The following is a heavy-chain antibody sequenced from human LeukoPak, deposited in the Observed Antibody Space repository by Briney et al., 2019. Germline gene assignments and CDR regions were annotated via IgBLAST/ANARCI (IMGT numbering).Heavy chain of an antibody. J-gene: IGHJ4*02. CDR1: GFAFSAYW. V-gene: IGHV3-74*01. CDR2: INEDATTI. Sequence: GGSLRLSCAASGFAFSAYWMHWVRQAPGKGLEWVSRINEDATTISYADSVKGRFIISRDNSKKSLYLQMNNLRDEDTAVYYCVRDLVFVWTPGDDFDFWGQGTLVTVSS. D-gene: IGHD3-16*01. CDR3: VRDLVFVWTPGDDFDF.